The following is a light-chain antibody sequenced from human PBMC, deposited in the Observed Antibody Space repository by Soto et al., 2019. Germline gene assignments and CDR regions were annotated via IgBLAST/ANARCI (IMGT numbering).Light chain of an antibody. CDR2: EVS. CDR1: SSDVGGYNY. CDR3: RSYTSSSTLV. V-gene: IGLV2-14*01. J-gene: IGLJ2*01. Sequence: QSALTQPASVSGSPGQSITISCTGTSSDVGGYNYVSRYQQHPGKAPKLMIYEVSNRPSGVSNRFSGSKSGNTASLTISGLQAEDETDYYCRSYTSSSTLVFGGGTKLNVL.